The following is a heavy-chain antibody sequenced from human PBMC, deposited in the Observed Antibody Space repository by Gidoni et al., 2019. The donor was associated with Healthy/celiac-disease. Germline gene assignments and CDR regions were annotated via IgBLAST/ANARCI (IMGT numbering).Heavy chain of an antibody. CDR1: GFSLSTSGMC. CDR2: IDWDDDK. J-gene: IGHJ4*02. Sequence: QVTLRESGPALVKPTQTLTLTCTFSGFSLSTSGMCVSWIRQPPGKALEWLALIDWDDDKYYSTSLKTRLTISKDTSKNQVVLTMTNMDPVDTATYYCARTPRTIRDGYNPDYWGQGTLVTVSS. D-gene: IGHD5-12*01. CDR3: ARTPRTIRDGYNPDY. V-gene: IGHV2-70*01.